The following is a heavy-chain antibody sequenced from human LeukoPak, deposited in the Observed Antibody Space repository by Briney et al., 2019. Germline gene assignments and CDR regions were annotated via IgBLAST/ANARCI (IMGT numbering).Heavy chain of an antibody. D-gene: IGHD6-13*01. V-gene: IGHV3-23*01. Sequence: PGGSLRLSCAASGFTFSSYAMSWVRQAPGKGLEWVSAISGSGGSTYYADSVKGRFTISRDNSKNTLYLQMNSLRAEDTAVYYCAKDRGLYSSSWYGGDYGMDVWGQGTTVTASS. CDR3: AKDRGLYSSSWYGGDYGMDV. CDR1: GFTFSSYA. J-gene: IGHJ6*02. CDR2: ISGSGGST.